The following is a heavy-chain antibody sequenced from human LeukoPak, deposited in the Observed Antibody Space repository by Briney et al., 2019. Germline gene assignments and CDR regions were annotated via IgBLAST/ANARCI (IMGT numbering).Heavy chain of an antibody. D-gene: IGHD3-22*01. Sequence: SETLSLTCTVSGGSISSSSYYWGWIRQPPGKGLEWIGSNSGSTYYNPSLKSRVTISVDTSKNQFSLKLSSVTAADTAVYYCAYYDSSGSHDYWGQGTLVTVSS. CDR3: AYYDSSGSHDY. CDR1: GGSISSSSYY. V-gene: IGHV4-39*07. J-gene: IGHJ4*02. CDR2: NSGST.